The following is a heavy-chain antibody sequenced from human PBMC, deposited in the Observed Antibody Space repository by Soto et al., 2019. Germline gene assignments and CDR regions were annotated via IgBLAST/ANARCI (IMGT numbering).Heavy chain of an antibody. Sequence: ESLKISCKGSGYTFTDYWIGWVRQLPGKGLEWMGIIYPGDSDTRYSPSFQGHVTITVDKSTSTAYLQWNTLKASDTAMYYCERHISNFRYYSYAMDVWGQGPTVTLS. V-gene: IGHV5-51*01. J-gene: IGHJ6*02. CDR2: IYPGDSDT. CDR1: GYTFTDYW. D-gene: IGHD4-4*01. CDR3: ERHISNFRYYSYAMDV.